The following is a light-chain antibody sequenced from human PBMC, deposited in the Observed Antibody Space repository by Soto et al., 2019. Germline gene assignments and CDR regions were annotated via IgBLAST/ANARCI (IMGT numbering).Light chain of an antibody. V-gene: IGKV3-20*01. CDR2: GAS. Sequence: EIPMTQSPATLSLSPGERATLSCRASQSVSSSYLAWYQQKPGQAPGLLIYGASSRASGSPDRFSGSGSGTDFALTITILEPEDFAVYYCQQYGSSPPMTFGQGTKVDI. CDR3: QQYGSSPPMT. J-gene: IGKJ1*01. CDR1: QSVSSSY.